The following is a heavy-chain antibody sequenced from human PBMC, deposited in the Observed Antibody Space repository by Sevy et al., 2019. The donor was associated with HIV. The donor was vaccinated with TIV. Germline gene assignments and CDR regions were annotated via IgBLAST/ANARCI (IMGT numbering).Heavy chain of an antibody. V-gene: IGHV3-21*01. CDR3: ARTGDGYNAFDI. Sequence: GGSLRLSCVASGFTFSSYSMNWVRQAPGKGLEWVSSISSSSSYIYYADSVKGRFTISRDNAKNSLYLQMNSLRAEDTAVYYCARTGDGYNAFDIWGQGTMVTVSS. J-gene: IGHJ3*02. CDR1: GFTFSSYS. D-gene: IGHD5-12*01. CDR2: ISSSSSYI.